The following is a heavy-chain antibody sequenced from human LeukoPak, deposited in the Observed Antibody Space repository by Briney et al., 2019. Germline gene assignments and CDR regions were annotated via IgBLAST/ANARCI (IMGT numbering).Heavy chain of an antibody. D-gene: IGHD2/OR15-2a*01. V-gene: IGHV3-48*03. Sequence: RGSLRLSCAASGFTFSSYEMNWVRQGPGKGLEWVSYISSSGTTKYYADSVKGRFTLSRDNAKKSLSLQMNSLRAEDTAIYYCARSNRDAFDMWGQGTVVTVSS. J-gene: IGHJ3*02. CDR2: ISSSGTTK. CDR1: GFTFSSYE. CDR3: ARSNRDAFDM.